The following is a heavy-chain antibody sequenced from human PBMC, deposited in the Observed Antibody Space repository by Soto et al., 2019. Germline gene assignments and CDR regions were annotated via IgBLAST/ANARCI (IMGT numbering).Heavy chain of an antibody. CDR1: GGSISSGDYF. J-gene: IGHJ2*01. D-gene: IGHD1-26*01. Sequence: QVQLQESGPGLVKPSQTLSLTCTVSGGSISSGDYFWNWIRQPPGEGLEWIGYIYYSGSTYFSPSLNRXXTXSXXLSRNQFSLQLSSVTAADTAIYYCARVVGGPYFDLWGRGTLVTVSS. V-gene: IGHV4-30-4*01. CDR3: ARVVGGPYFDL. CDR2: IYYSGST.